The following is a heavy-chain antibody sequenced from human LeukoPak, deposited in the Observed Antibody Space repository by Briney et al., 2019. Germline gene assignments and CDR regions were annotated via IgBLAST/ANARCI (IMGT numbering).Heavy chain of an antibody. Sequence: GESLKISCAASGFTFSSYEMNWVRQAPGKGLEWVSYISSSGSTIYYADSVKGRFTISRDNAKNSLYLQMNSLRAEDTAVYYCARHACFSSGWYNCAFDIWGQGTMVTVSS. V-gene: IGHV3-48*03. CDR2: ISSSGSTI. J-gene: IGHJ3*02. D-gene: IGHD6-19*01. CDR3: ARHACFSSGWYNCAFDI. CDR1: GFTFSSYE.